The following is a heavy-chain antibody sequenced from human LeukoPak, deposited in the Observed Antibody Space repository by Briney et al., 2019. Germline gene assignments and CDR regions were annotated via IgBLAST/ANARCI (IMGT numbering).Heavy chain of an antibody. V-gene: IGHV4-39*01. CDR3: ARRVFGSGRHDY. CDR2: RYYSGNT. D-gene: IGHD3-10*01. Sequence: PSETLSLTCTVSGGSISSSDYYRGWIRQPPGKGLEWIGNRYYSGNTYYNPSLKSRVTISADTSKNQFSLKVSSVTAADTAVYYCARRVFGSGRHDYWGQGTLVTVSS. CDR1: GGSISSSDYY. J-gene: IGHJ4*02.